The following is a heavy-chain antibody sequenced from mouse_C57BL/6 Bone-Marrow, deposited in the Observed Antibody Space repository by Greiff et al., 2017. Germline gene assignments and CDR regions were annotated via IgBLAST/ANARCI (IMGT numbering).Heavy chain of an antibody. CDR1: GYTFTDYE. V-gene: IGHV1-15*01. J-gene: IGHJ2*01. D-gene: IGHD4-1*01. CDR2: LDPEPGGP. Sequence: VQLHQSGAELVRPGASVTLSCKASGYTFTDYEMHWVKQTPVHGLEWIGALDPEPGGPASNQKFKGKAILTADKASSTAYLELRSLTSEDSAVYYCTRSGNWDGKDCDDWGQGTTLTVSS. CDR3: TRSGNWDGKDCDD.